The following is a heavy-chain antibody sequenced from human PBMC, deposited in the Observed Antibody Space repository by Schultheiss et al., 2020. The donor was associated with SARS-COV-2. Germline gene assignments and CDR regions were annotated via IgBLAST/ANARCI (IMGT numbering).Heavy chain of an antibody. J-gene: IGHJ4*02. CDR1: GGSISSTSYY. D-gene: IGHD1-26*01. CDR3: ARLGTKWAIDY. CDR2: IYYSGST. V-gene: IGHV4-39*07. Sequence: SETLSLTCTVSGGSISSTSYYWGWIRQPPGKGLEWIGSIYYSGSTYHNPSLKSRVSMSVDTSKNQFSLRLSSVTAADTAVYYCARLGTKWAIDYWGQGILVTVSS.